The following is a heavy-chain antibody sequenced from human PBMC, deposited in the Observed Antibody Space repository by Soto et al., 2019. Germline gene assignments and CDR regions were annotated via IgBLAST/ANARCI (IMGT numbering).Heavy chain of an antibody. D-gene: IGHD3-10*01. CDR3: ERVYCMGVICSLLAS. Sequence: GGSLRLSCAAAGFTLSSYMMHWVRQAPGKGLVWVSRIDSDGSSTSYADSVKGRFTISRDNAKNTLYLQMNSLRAEDTAVCYCERVYCMGVICSLLASWGQGTLVTVPS. J-gene: IGHJ5*02. CDR2: IDSDGSST. V-gene: IGHV3-74*01. CDR1: GFTLSSYM.